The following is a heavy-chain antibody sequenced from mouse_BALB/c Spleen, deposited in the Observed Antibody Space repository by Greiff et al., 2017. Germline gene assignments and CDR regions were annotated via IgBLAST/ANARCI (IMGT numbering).Heavy chain of an antibody. CDR2: ISSGGSYT. V-gene: IGHV5-9-4*01. CDR3: ARESDGYDY. CDR1: GFTFSNYA. D-gene: IGHD2-3*01. J-gene: IGHJ2*01. Sequence: EVQVVESGGGLVKPGGSLKLSCAASGFTFSNYAMSWVRQSPEKRLEWVAEISSGGSYTYYPDTVTGRFTISRDNAKNTLYLEMSSLRSEDTAMYYCARESDGYDYWGQGTTLTVSS.